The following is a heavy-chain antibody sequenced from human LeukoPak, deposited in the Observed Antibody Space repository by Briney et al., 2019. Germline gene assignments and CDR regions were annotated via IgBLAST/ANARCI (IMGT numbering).Heavy chain of an antibody. J-gene: IGHJ4*02. V-gene: IGHV3-23*01. CDR2: ISGSGGST. CDR1: GFTFSSYT. CDR3: AKGGPQFFDY. Sequence: GGSLRLSCAASGFTFSSYTMSWVRQAPGKGLEWVSAISGSGGSTYSTDSVKGRFTISRDNSKSTLYLQMNSLRVEDTAIYYCAKGGPQFFDYWGRGTLVTVSS. D-gene: IGHD5-24*01.